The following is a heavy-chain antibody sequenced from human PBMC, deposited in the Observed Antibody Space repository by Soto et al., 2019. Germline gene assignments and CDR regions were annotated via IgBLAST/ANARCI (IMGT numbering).Heavy chain of an antibody. V-gene: IGHV3-23*01. CDR3: AKDTFRSASEYGMDV. CDR1: GFTFSSYA. CDR2: ISASGGST. Sequence: PGGSLRLSCAASGFTFSSYAVSWVRQPPGKGLEWVSTISASGGSTYYADSVKGRFTVSRDNSENTLYVQMNSLRAEDTAVYYCAKDTFRSASEYGMDVWSQGTTVTVSS. D-gene: IGHD3-16*01. J-gene: IGHJ6*02.